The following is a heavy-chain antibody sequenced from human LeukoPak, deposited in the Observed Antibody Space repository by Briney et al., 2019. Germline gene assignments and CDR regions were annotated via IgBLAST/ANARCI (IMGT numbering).Heavy chain of an antibody. Sequence: GESLKISCKGSGYSFSSYWIGWVRQMPGKGLEWMGIINPGDSDTRYSPSFQGQVTISVDKSISTAYLQWSSLEAPDTAMYFCATVPRIPAVGNTEYFRHWGQGTLVTVSS. CDR1: GYSFSSYW. D-gene: IGHD6-13*01. V-gene: IGHV5-51*01. CDR3: ATVPRIPAVGNTEYFRH. CDR2: INPGDSDT. J-gene: IGHJ1*01.